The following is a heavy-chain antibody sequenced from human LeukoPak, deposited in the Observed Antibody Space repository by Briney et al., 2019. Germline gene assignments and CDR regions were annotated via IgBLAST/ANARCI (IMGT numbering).Heavy chain of an antibody. CDR1: GFTFSSYS. CDR2: ISSSSSII. CDR3: AGSSGSEYYYYGMDV. Sequence: GGSLRLSCAASGFTFSSYSMNWVRQAPGKGLEWVSYISSSSSIIYYADSVKGRFTISRDNAKNSLYLQMNSLRAEDTAVYYCAGSSGSEYYYYGMDVWGQGTTVTVSS. D-gene: IGHD1-26*01. V-gene: IGHV3-48*01. J-gene: IGHJ6*02.